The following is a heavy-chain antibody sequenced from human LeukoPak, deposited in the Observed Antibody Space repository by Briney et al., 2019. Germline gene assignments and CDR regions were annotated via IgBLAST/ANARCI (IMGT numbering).Heavy chain of an antibody. J-gene: IGHJ4*01. CDR3: AKAPVTSCRGAFCYPFDY. CDR2: ISGGSSFT. V-gene: IGHV3-21*04. D-gene: IGHD2-21*01. Sequence: PGGSLRLSCAASGFSFSSFSMNWVRQAPGKGLEWVSYISGGSSFTYYVDSVKGRFTISRDNAKNSLYLQMNSLRVEDAGVYYCAKAPVTSCRGAFCYPFDYWGHGTLVTVSS. CDR1: GFSFSSFS.